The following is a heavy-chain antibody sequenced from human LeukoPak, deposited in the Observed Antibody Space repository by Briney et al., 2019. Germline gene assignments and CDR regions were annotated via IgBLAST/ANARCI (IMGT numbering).Heavy chain of an antibody. CDR1: GGTFSSYA. CDR3: ARGLHYYDSSGYYGYSRFDP. J-gene: IGHJ5*02. Sequence: GASVTVSCTASGGTFSSYAISWVRQAPGQGLEWMGGIIPIFGTANYAQKFQGRVTITADESTSTAYMELSSLRSEDTAVYYCARGLHYYDSSGYYGYSRFDPWGQGTLVTVSS. D-gene: IGHD3-22*01. CDR2: IIPIFGTA. V-gene: IGHV1-69*13.